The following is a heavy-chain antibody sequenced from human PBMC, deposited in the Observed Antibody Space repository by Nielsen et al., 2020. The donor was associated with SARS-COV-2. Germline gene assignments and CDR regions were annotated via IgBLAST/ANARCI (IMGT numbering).Heavy chain of an antibody. V-gene: IGHV1-18*01. J-gene: IGHJ4*02. CDR2: ISGFNGNT. CDR3: ARWLTYGNGWDF. Sequence: ASVKVSCKASGYTFSNFGLSWVRQAPGRGLEWIGWISGFNGNTNYLQKFKGRVTMTTHSSTGTVYMELRSLRADDTAIYYCARWLTYGNGWDFWGQGTLVTVSS. D-gene: IGHD6-19*01. CDR1: GYTFSNFG.